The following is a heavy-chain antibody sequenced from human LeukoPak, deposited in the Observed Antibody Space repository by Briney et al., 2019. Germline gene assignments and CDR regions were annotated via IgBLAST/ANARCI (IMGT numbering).Heavy chain of an antibody. Sequence: SETLSLTCAVYGGSFSGYYWSWIRQPPGKGLEWIGYIYHSGSTYYNPSLKSRVTISVDRSKNQFSLKLSSVTAADTAVYYCARESLFGSTHWFDPWGQGTLVTVSS. V-gene: IGHV4-34*01. CDR3: ARESLFGSTHWFDP. J-gene: IGHJ5*02. D-gene: IGHD3-16*01. CDR1: GGSFSGYY. CDR2: IYHSGST.